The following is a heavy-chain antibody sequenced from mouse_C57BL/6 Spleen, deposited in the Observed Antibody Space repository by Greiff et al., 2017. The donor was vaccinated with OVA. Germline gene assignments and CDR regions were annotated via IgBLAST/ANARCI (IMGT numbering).Heavy chain of an antibody. CDR3: ARWEDTTLRSPVYFDY. J-gene: IGHJ2*01. CDR2: INPSSGYT. Sequence: QVQLQQSGAELAKPGASVKLSCKASGYTFTSYWMHWVKQRPGQGLEWIGYINPSSGYTKYNQKFKDKATLTADKSSSTSSMQLISLTYEDSAVYYCARWEDTTLRSPVYFDYWGQGTTLTVSS. V-gene: IGHV1-7*01. CDR1: GYTFTSYW. D-gene: IGHD1-1*01.